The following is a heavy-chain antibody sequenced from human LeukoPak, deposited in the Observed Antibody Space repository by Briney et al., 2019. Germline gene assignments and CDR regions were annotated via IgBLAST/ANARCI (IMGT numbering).Heavy chain of an antibody. CDR2: IFHSGKT. D-gene: IGHD4-17*01. CDR3: ARHTDYGDYLKWFDP. Sequence: SETLSLTCNVSGFSINIGYYWGWIRQPPGKGLEWIGSIFHSGKTYYNSSLKSRVTISIDTSKNQFSLKLSSVTAADTAVYCCARHTDYGDYLKWFDPWGQGTLVTVSS. J-gene: IGHJ5*02. CDR1: GFSINIGYY. V-gene: IGHV4-38-2*02.